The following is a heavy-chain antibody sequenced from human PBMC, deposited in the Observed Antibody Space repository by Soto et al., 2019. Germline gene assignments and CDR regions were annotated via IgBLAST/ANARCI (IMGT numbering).Heavy chain of an antibody. CDR3: AKGGLVTPVYVDY. Sequence: GGSLRLSCAASGFAFTSYGMHWVRQAPGKGLEWVTFISYDGSNKYYADSVKGRFTISRDNSKNTLYLQMNSLRAEDTAVYYCAKGGLVTPVYVDYWGQGTLVTVSS. J-gene: IGHJ4*02. D-gene: IGHD4-17*01. CDR1: GFAFTSYG. CDR2: ISYDGSNK. V-gene: IGHV3-30*18.